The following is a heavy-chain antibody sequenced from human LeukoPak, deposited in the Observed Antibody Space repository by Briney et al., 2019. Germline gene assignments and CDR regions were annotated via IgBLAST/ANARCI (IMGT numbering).Heavy chain of an antibody. V-gene: IGHV3-23*01. CDR3: AKDPKGYSSCWSGPDY. CDR2: ISGSGENT. D-gene: IGHD6-19*01. Sequence: GGSLRLSCEASGFAFSSYAMSWVRQAPGQGLEWVSAISGSGENTYYADSVKGRFTISRDNSKNTLFLQMNSLRAEDTALYYCAKDPKGYSSCWSGPDYWGQGTLVTVSS. J-gene: IGHJ4*02. CDR1: GFAFSSYA.